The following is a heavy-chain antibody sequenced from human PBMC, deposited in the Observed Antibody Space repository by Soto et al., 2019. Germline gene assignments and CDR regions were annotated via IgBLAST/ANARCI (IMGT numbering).Heavy chain of an antibody. CDR2: IYYSGTT. CDR3: ARVERGTATTVVDAFDI. CDR1: GDSITSGDYY. J-gene: IGHJ3*02. Sequence: SETLSLTCTVSGDSITSGDYYWSWIRQHPGKGLEWIGYIYYSGTTFYNPSLKSRITMSMDTSKNQFSLSLDSVTAADTAIYYCARVERGTATTVVDAFDIWGPGTMVTVSS. V-gene: IGHV4-31*03. D-gene: IGHD1-1*01.